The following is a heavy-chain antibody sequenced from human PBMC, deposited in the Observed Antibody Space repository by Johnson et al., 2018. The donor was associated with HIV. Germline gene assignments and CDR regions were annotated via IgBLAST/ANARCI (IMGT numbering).Heavy chain of an antibody. CDR1: EVPVSSNY. CDR2: IYDDGST. Sequence: VQLVESGGGLVQPGGSLRLSCAASEVPVSSNYMSWIRQAPGVGLEWVSVIYDDGSTYYADSVKGRFTISRDNSRDTVFLQMNSLRAEDTAVYYCARGPLRWRAFDIWGQGTMVSVSS. CDR3: ARGPLRWRAFDI. D-gene: IGHD3-16*01. J-gene: IGHJ3*02. V-gene: IGHV3-66*01.